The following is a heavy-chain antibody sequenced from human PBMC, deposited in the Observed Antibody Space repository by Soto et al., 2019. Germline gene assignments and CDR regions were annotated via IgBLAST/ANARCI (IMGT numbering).Heavy chain of an antibody. CDR1: GFTVSSNY. Sequence: PGGSLRLSCAASGFTVSSNYMSWVRQAPGKGLEWVSVIYSGGFTYFADSVKGRFTISRDNSKNTLYLQMNSLRAEDTALYYCARDRVESGYPEYFQHWGQGTLVTVSS. D-gene: IGHD3-22*01. CDR3: ARDRVESGYPEYFQH. J-gene: IGHJ1*01. CDR2: IYSGGFT. V-gene: IGHV3-53*01.